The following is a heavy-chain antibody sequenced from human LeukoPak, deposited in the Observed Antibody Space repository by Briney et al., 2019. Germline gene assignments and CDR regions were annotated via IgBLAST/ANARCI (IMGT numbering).Heavy chain of an antibody. J-gene: IGHJ4*02. CDR1: GLNFDDSA. V-gene: IGHV3-43*02. CDR2: ISADGGST. CDR3: AKESGKFDY. Sequence: GGCLRLSCVASGLNFDDSAMHWVRQAPGEGLEWVSLISADGGSTFSADSVKGRFSISRDNSKNSLYLQMNSLRSEDTAMYYCAKESGKFDYWGQGTLVAVSS.